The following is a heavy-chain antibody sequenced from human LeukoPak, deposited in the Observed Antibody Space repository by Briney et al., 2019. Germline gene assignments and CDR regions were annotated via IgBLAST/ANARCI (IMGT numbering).Heavy chain of an antibody. CDR1: GYTFTSYG. V-gene: IGHV1-18*01. D-gene: IGHD3-9*01. Sequence: ASVKVSCKASGYTFTSYGISWVRQAPGQGLEWIGWISTYSGNTNYAQKLQGRVTMTTDTSMSKAYMELRRLRSDDTAVYYLAGHGKHYDILTGYSYYYYYMDVWGKGTTVTISS. CDR2: ISTYSGNT. CDR3: AGHGKHYDILTGYSYYYYYMDV. J-gene: IGHJ6*03.